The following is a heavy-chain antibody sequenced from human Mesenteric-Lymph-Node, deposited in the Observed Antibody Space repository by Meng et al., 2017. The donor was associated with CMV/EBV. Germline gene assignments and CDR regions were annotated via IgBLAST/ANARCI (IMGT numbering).Heavy chain of an antibody. D-gene: IGHD3-3*01. V-gene: IGHV4-59*01. CDR3: ARHDFEGYYYGMDV. CDR1: GGSISSYY. J-gene: IGHJ6*02. CDR2: IYYSGST. Sequence: SETLSLTCTVSGGSISSYYWSWIRQPPGKGLEWIGYIYYSGSTNYNPSLKSRVTISVGTSKNQFSLKLSSVTAADTAVYYCARHDFEGYYYGMDVWGQGTTVTVSS.